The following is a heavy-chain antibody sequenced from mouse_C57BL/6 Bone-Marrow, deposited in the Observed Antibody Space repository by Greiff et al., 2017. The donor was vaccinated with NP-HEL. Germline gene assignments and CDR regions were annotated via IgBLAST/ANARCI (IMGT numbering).Heavy chain of an antibody. CDR1: GFTFSSYG. V-gene: IGHV5-6*02. Sequence: EVMLVESGGDLVKPGGSLKLSCAASGFTFSSYGMSWVRQTPDKRLEWVATISSGGSYPYYPDSVKGRFTISRDNAKNTLYLQMSSLKSEDTAMYYCARQGDYDSYYFDYWGQGTTLTVSS. J-gene: IGHJ2*01. D-gene: IGHD2-4*01. CDR3: ARQGDYDSYYFDY. CDR2: ISSGGSYP.